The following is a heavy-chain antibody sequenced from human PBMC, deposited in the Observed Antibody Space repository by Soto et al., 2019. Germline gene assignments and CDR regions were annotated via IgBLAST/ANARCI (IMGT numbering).Heavy chain of an antibody. Sequence: PSETLSLTCTVSGGSISSSSYYWGWIRQPPGKGLEWIGSIYYSGSTYYNPSLKSRVTISVDTSKNQFSLKLSSVTAADTAVYYCAGGGVPAAISSAGRYYYGMDVWGQGTTVTVSS. D-gene: IGHD2-2*02. V-gene: IGHV4-39*01. CDR2: IYYSGST. CDR3: AGGGVPAAISSAGRYYYGMDV. J-gene: IGHJ6*02. CDR1: GGSISSSSYY.